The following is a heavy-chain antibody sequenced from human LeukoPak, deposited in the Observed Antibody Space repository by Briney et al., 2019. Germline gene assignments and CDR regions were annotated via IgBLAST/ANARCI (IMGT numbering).Heavy chain of an antibody. D-gene: IGHD3-22*01. V-gene: IGHV1-69*06. CDR2: IIPIFGTA. CDR3: ATEVSMIVVEQYFQH. J-gene: IGHJ1*01. CDR1: GGTFSSYA. Sequence: SVKVSCKASGGTFSSYAISWVRQAPGQGLEWMGGIIPIFGTANYAQKFQGRVTITADKSTSTAYMELSSLRSEDTAVYYCATEVSMIVVEQYFQHWGQGTLVTVSS.